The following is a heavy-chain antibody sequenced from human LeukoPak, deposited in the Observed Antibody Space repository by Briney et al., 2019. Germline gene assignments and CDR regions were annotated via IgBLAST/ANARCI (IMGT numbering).Heavy chain of an antibody. CDR3: ARGRYYGSGSYPLYYYYYYYMDV. Sequence: SVKVSCKASGRTFSSYAISWVPQAPGQGLEWMGGIIHIFGTENYAQKFQGRVTITADESTSTAYMELSSLRSEDTAVYYCARGRYYGSGSYPLYYYYYYYMDVWGKGTTVTISS. CDR1: GRTFSSYA. J-gene: IGHJ6*03. CDR2: IIHIFGTE. V-gene: IGHV1-69*01. D-gene: IGHD3-10*01.